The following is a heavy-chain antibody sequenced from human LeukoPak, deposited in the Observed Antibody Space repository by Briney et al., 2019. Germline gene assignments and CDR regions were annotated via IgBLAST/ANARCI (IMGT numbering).Heavy chain of an antibody. Sequence: GGSLRLSCAASGFTFSNYWMTWVRQAPGKGLEWVANIKQDGSEKYYVDSVKGRFTISRDNAMNSLFLQMNSLRAEDAAVYYCARGLYDSSGYYYFPHYWGQGTLVTVSS. CDR3: ARGLYDSSGYYYFPHY. D-gene: IGHD3-22*01. CDR1: GFTFSNYW. J-gene: IGHJ4*02. V-gene: IGHV3-7*01. CDR2: IKQDGSEK.